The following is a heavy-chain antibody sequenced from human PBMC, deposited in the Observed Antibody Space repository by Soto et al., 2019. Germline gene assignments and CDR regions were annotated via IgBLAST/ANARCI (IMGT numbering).Heavy chain of an antibody. V-gene: IGHV1-46*03. CDR3: ARRLEYCSGGSCLPGDY. CDR2: INPSGGST. CDR1: GYTFTSYY. J-gene: IGHJ4*02. D-gene: IGHD2-15*01. Sequence: QVQLVQSGAEVKKPGASVKVSCKASGYTFTSYYMHWVRQAPGQGLEWMGIINPSGGSTSYAQKFQGRVTMTRDTSTSTVYRELSSLRSEDTAVYYCARRLEYCSGGSCLPGDYWGQGTLVTVSS.